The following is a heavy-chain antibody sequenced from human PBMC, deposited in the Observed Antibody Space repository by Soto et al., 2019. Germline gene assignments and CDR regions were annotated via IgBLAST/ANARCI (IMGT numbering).Heavy chain of an antibody. J-gene: IGHJ5*02. D-gene: IGHD3-3*01. CDR1: GYTLTELS. CDR3: ATVFVPYYDFWSGPRAWLDP. CDR2: FDPEDGET. V-gene: IGHV1-24*01. Sequence: GASVKVSCKVSGYTLTELSMHWVRQAPGKGLEWMGGFDPEDGETIYAQKFQGRVTMTEDTSTDTAYMELSSLRSEDTAVYYCATVFVPYYDFWSGPRAWLDPWGQGTLVTLSS.